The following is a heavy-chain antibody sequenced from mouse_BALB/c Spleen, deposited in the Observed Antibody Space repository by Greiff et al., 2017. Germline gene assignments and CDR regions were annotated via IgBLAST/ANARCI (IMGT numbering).Heavy chain of an antibody. CDR3: ARGDMYYDNDWFAD. CDR1: GYTFTSYW. V-gene: IGHV1-69*02. CDR2: IDPSDSYT. Sequence: QVPLQQPGAELVKPWASVKLSCKASGYTFTSYWMHWVKQRPGQGLEWIGEIDPSDSYTNYNQKFKGKATLTVDKSSSTAYMQLSRLTSEDSAVYYGARGDMYYDNDWFADWGEGTRVTVAA. J-gene: IGHJ3*01. D-gene: IGHD2-4*01.